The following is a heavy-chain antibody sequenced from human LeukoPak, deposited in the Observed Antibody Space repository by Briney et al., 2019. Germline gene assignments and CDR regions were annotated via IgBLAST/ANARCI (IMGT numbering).Heavy chain of an antibody. V-gene: IGHV1-8*01. J-gene: IGHJ3*02. Sequence: ASVKVSCKASGYTFTSYDINWVRQATGQGLEWMGWMNPNSGNTGYAQKFQGRVTMARNTSISTAYMELYSLRSEDTAVYYWARGSSGWPYQVAFDIWAQGTMVTVSS. CDR3: ARGSSGWPYQVAFDI. CDR2: MNPNSGNT. D-gene: IGHD6-19*01. CDR1: GYTFTSYD.